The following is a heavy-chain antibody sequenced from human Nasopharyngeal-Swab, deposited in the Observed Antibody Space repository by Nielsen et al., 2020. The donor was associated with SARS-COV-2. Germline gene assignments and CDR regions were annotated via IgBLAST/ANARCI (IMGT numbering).Heavy chain of an antibody. J-gene: IGHJ6*02. V-gene: IGHV1-69*13. Sequence: SVKVSCKASGGTFSSYAISWVRQAPGQGLEWMGGIIPIFGTANYAQKFQGRVTITADESTSTAYMELSSLRSEDTAVYYCARPGGQQLANDYYYGMDVWGRGTTVTVSS. CDR1: GGTFSSYA. CDR2: IIPIFGTA. D-gene: IGHD6-13*01. CDR3: ARPGGQQLANDYYYGMDV.